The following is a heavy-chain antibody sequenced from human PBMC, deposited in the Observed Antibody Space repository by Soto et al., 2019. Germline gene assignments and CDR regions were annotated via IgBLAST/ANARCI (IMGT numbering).Heavy chain of an antibody. D-gene: IGHD3-16*01. V-gene: IGHV4-59*13. CDR3: ESGGNWFDI. CDR2: MYYNRNI. Sequence: PSETLSLTCNVSGGSISKYYWTGERQSPEKGVEWIGYMYYNRNINYNPSLKSRVTISIDTHKNQFSLTLKSVTAADTAVYYSESGGNWFDIWGQGVPATASS. CDR1: GGSISKYY. J-gene: IGHJ5*02.